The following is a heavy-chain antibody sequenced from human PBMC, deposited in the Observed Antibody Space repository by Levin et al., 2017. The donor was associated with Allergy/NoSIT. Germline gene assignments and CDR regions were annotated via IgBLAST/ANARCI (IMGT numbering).Heavy chain of an antibody. CDR2: ISYDGSNK. V-gene: IGHV3-30-3*01. J-gene: IGHJ4*02. Sequence: LTCAASGFTFTNYTMHWVRQAPGKGLEWVAVISYDGSNKYYADSVKGRFTISRDNSKNTLRLQMHSLRAEDTAVYYCARDSTRSGFDYWGQGTLVTVSS. CDR3: ARDSTRSGFDY. D-gene: IGHD2-8*02. CDR1: GFTFTNYT.